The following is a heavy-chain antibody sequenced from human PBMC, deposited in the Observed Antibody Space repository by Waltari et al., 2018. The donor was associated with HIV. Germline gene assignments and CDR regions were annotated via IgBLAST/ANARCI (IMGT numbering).Heavy chain of an antibody. CDR2: IYYSVST. D-gene: IGHD5-18*01. CDR3: AREGDTAMARAGWFDP. CDR1: GGSISSGGYY. J-gene: IGHJ5*02. Sequence: QVQLQESGPGLVKHSQTMSLTCTVSGGSISSGGYYWSWIRQHPGKGLEWTGYIYYSVSTYYNPSLKSRDTISVDTSKNQFSLKLSSGTAADTAVYYCAREGDTAMARAGWFDPWGQGTLVTVSS. V-gene: IGHV4-31*03.